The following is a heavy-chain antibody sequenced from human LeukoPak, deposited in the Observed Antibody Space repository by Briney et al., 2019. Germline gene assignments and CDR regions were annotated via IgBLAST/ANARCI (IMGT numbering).Heavy chain of an antibody. V-gene: IGHV4-39*07. CDR2: ICYSGST. CDR1: CGSISSSSYY. CDR3: ARVPPPYYYHIDV. J-gene: IGHJ6*03. Sequence: SETLSLTCTVSCGSISSSSYYWGWIRQPPGKGLEWIGSICYSGSTYYNASLKSRVTISVDTSKNQFSLTLSSVTAADTAVYYCARVPPPYYYHIDVWGKGPTVPVSS.